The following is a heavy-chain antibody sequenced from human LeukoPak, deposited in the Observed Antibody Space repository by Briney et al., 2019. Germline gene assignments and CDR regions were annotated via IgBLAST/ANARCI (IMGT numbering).Heavy chain of an antibody. Sequence: GGSLRLSCAASGFTFSYYGMHWVRQAPGKGLEWVAVISDDGTNKYYADSVKDRFTISRDNSKNTLYLQMNSLRAEDTVVYYCAKGQGNGWYSPAYFDYWGQGALVTVSS. CDR1: GFTFSYYG. V-gene: IGHV3-30*18. CDR3: AKGQGNGWYSPAYFDY. J-gene: IGHJ4*02. D-gene: IGHD6-19*01. CDR2: ISDDGTNK.